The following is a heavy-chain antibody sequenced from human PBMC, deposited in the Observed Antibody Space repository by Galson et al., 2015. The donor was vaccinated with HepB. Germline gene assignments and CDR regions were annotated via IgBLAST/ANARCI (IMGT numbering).Heavy chain of an antibody. D-gene: IGHD5-24*01. CDR3: ARGDGYSFDY. CDR2: TYYRSKWYS. Sequence: CAISGDSVSSTTAAWNWLRQPPSRGLEWLGRTYYRSKWYSEYAPSVRSRITVNPDTSRNQFSLQLISLTPEDTAVYYCARGDGYSFDYWAQGTLVTVSS. V-gene: IGHV6-1*01. J-gene: IGHJ4*02. CDR1: GDSVSSTTAA.